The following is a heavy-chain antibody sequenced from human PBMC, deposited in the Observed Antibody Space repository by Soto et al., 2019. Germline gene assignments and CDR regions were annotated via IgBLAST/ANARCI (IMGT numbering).Heavy chain of an antibody. V-gene: IGHV1-69*01. D-gene: IGHD5-18*01. CDR1: GGIFTNNA. CDR3: ATGGHNDGYNFSHGMDV. CDR2: VIPLFDTA. Sequence: QVQVVQSGAEVKKPGSSVKVSCKVSGGIFTNNAISWVRQAPGQGLEWLGGVIPLFDTAYYAQIFRGRLRISADGATTTAYMELSGLTSADTAVYFCATGGHNDGYNFSHGMDVWGQGTTVPVS. J-gene: IGHJ6*02.